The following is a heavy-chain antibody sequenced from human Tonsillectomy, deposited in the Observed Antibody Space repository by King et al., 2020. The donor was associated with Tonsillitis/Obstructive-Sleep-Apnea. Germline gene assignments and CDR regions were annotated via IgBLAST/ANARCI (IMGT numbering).Heavy chain of an antibody. CDR2: INPSDCIT. V-gene: IGHV1-46*01. J-gene: IGHJ4*02. Sequence: QLVQSGAEVKKPGASVKVSCKASGYTFTRKYGHWVGAAPGQGLEWMGIINPSDCITTYAQKFQGRVTMTTDTSTTTVNMELSSLRAEDTAVYYCVRDDKDGRHLDYWGQGSLVSVSS. CDR1: GYTFTRKY. CDR3: VRDDKDGRHLDY. D-gene: IGHD2-15*01.